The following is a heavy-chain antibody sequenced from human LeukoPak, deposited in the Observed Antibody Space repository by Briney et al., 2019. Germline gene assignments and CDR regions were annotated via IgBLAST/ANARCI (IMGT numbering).Heavy chain of an antibody. CDR1: GFTFSSHG. CDR3: ARDDAYLRLGA. J-gene: IGHJ5*02. D-gene: IGHD3-16*01. CDR2: IRFDGTKQ. Sequence: GGSLRLSCVPASGFTFSSHGMHWVRQAPGKGLEWVAGIRFDGTKQSYRDSAKGRFTVSRDDSKNTLYLQMNSLRDEDTAIYYCARDDAYLRLGAWGQGTLVTVSS. V-gene: IGHV3-33*01.